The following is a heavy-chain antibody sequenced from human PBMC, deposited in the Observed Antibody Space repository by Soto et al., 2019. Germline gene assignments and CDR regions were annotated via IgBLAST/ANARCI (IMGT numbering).Heavy chain of an antibody. CDR2: IYYSGST. Sequence: SETLSLTCTVSGGSISSYYWSWIRQPPGKGLEWIGYIYYSGSTNYNPFLKSRVTISVDTSKNQFSLKLSSVTAADTAAYYCARDGEYVDYFDYWGHRTLVTVS. V-gene: IGHV4-59*01. CDR3: ARDGEYVDYFDY. CDR1: GGSISSYY. D-gene: IGHD4-17*01. J-gene: IGHJ4*01.